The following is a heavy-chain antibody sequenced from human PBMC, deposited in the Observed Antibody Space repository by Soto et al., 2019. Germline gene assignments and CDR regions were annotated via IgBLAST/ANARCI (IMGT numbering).Heavy chain of an antibody. CDR1: GDSVSSNSAG. CDR2: TYYRSKWYY. CDR3: ARERRVVGGYSSNWYDYFDS. Sequence: LSLTCAITGDSVSSNSAGWSWVRQSPSRGLEWLGRTYYRSKWYYEYAVSVRGRITINPDTSKNQYSLQLNSVTPEDTAVYYCARERRVVGGYSSNWYDYFDSWGQGTLVTVSS. J-gene: IGHJ4*02. D-gene: IGHD6-13*01. V-gene: IGHV6-1*01.